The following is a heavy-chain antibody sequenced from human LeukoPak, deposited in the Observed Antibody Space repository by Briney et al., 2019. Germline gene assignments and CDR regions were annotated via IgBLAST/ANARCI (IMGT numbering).Heavy chain of an antibody. CDR1: GYSFTSYW. V-gene: IGHV5-51*01. Sequence: GESLKISCKGSGYSFTSYWIGWVRQMPGKGLEWMGIIYPGDSDTRYSPSFQGQVTISADKSISTAYLQWSSLKASDTAMYYCARLPPLRGITMVREADAFDIWGQGTMVTVSS. CDR2: IYPGDSDT. J-gene: IGHJ3*02. CDR3: ARLPPLRGITMVREADAFDI. D-gene: IGHD3-10*01.